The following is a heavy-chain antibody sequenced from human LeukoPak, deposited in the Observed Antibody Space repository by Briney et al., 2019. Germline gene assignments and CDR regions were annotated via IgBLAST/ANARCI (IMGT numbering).Heavy chain of an antibody. CDR2: IDGRGRYA. V-gene: IGHV3-23*01. D-gene: IGHD3-22*01. CDR3: AKGSSGYYYYFES. J-gene: IGHJ4*02. Sequence: GGSLRLSRAASGVTFSTYAMSWVRQAPGKGLEWVSGIDGRGRYAYYRDSVRGRFTISRDNSKKTLDLHMSSLRAEDTAVYYCAKGSSGYYYYFESWGQGTLVTVSS. CDR1: GVTFSTYA.